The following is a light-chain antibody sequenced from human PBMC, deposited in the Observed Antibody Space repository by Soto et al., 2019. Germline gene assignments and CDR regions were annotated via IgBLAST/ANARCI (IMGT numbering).Light chain of an antibody. CDR2: WAS. Sequence: DIVMTQSPDSLAVSLGERATINCKSSQSVLYSSNNKNYLAWYQQKPGQPPKLLIYWASTRESGVPDRFSGSGSGTDFTLTISSLQAEDVAVYYCRQYYSAPWTFGQGTKVETK. CDR3: RQYYSAPWT. J-gene: IGKJ1*01. CDR1: QSVLYSSNNKNY. V-gene: IGKV4-1*01.